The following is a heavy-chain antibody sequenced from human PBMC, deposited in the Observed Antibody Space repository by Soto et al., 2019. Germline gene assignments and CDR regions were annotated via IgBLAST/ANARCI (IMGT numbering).Heavy chain of an antibody. Sequence: AASVKVSCKASGGTFSSYAISWVRQAPGQGLEWMGGIIPIFGTANYAQKFQGRVTITADKSTSTAYMELSSLRSEDTAVYYCARETIAARPLGWFDPWGQGTLVTVS. J-gene: IGHJ5*02. V-gene: IGHV1-69*06. D-gene: IGHD6-6*01. CDR3: ARETIAARPLGWFDP. CDR2: IIPIFGTA. CDR1: GGTFSSYA.